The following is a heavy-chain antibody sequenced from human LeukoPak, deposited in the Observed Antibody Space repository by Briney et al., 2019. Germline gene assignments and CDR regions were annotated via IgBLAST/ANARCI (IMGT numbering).Heavy chain of an antibody. CDR3: AKERGPLAV. CDR1: GGSISSYY. D-gene: IGHD3-16*01. CDR2: IYYSGST. V-gene: IGHV4-59*12. J-gene: IGHJ6*02. Sequence: PSETLSLTCTVSGGSISSYYWSWIRQPPGKGLEWIGYIYYSGSTNYNPSLKSRVTISVDTSKNQFSLKLSSVTAADTAVYYCAKERGPLAVWGQGTTVTVSS.